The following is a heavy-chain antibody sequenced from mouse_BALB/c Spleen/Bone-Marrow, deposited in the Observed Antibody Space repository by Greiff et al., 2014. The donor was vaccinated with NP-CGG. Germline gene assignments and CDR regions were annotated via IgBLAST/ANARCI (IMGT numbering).Heavy chain of an antibody. CDR3: ARSDGNYDYAMDY. Sequence: EVQLVESGGGLVQPGGSRKHSCAASGFTFSSFGMHWVRQAPEKGLEWVAYISSGSSTIDYADTVKGRFTITRDNPKNTLFLQMTSLRSEDTAMYYCARSDGNYDYAMDYWGQGTSVTVSS. J-gene: IGHJ4*01. D-gene: IGHD2-1*01. CDR1: GFTFSSFG. CDR2: ISSGSSTI. V-gene: IGHV5-17*02.